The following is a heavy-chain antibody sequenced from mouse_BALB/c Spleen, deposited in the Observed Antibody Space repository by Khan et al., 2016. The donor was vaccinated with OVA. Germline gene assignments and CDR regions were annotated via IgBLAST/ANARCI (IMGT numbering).Heavy chain of an antibody. CDR1: GYTFSMYW. V-gene: IGHV1-9*01. Sequence: QVQLKQSGAELMKPGASVTISCKATGYTFSMYWIEWVKQRPGHGLEWIGDILPGSGSTNNNEKFKGKATFTADTSSNTAYMELSSLTSEDSAVYYWARGGYNPAMDYWGQGTSVTVSS. CDR2: ILPGSGST. J-gene: IGHJ4*01. D-gene: IGHD1-3*01. CDR3: ARGGYNPAMDY.